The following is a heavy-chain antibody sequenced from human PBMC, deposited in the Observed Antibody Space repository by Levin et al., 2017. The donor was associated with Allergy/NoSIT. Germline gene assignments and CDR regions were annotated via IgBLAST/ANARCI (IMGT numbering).Heavy chain of an antibody. V-gene: IGHV4-39*01. D-gene: IGHD1-7*01. Sequence: ASETLSLTCTVSGGSISSSSYYWGWIRQPPGKGLEWIGSIYYSGSTYYNPSLKSRVTISVDTSKNQFSLKLSSVTAADTAVYYCARHGVGWNSLGGCFDYWGQGTLVTVSS. CDR3: ARHGVGWNSLGGCFDY. CDR1: GGSISSSSYY. CDR2: IYYSGST. J-gene: IGHJ4*02.